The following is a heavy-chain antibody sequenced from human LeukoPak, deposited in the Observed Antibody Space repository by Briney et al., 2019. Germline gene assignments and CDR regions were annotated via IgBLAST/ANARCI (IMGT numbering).Heavy chain of an antibody. CDR2: IIPIFGTA. CDR1: GGTFSSYA. D-gene: IGHD2-2*01. J-gene: IGHJ5*02. V-gene: IGHV1-69*05. Sequence: GASVKVSCKASGGTFSSYAISWVRQAPEQGLEWMGGIIPIFGTANYAQKFQGRVTMTRDMSTSTVYMELSSLRSEDTAVYYCARDLYCSSTSCPPDNWFDPWGQGTLVTVSS. CDR3: ARDLYCSSTSCPPDNWFDP.